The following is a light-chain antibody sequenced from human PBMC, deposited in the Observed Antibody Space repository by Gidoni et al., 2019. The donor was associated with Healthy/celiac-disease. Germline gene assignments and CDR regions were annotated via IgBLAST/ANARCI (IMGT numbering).Light chain of an antibody. CDR1: QDISNY. CDR3: QKCNSAPQA. CDR2: TAS. J-gene: IGKJ1*01. V-gene: IGKV1-27*01. Sequence: DIQMTQSPSSLSASAGYRVTITCRASQDISNYLAWYQQKPGKVPKLLIYTASTLQSGVPSRFSGSGSGTDFTLTISSLQPEDVATYYCQKCNSAPQAFGQGTKVEIK.